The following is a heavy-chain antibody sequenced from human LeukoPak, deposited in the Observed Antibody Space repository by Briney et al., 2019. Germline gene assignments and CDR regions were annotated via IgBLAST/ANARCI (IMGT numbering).Heavy chain of an antibody. CDR2: IKKDGSEK. CDR3: ARYGPNDSPCDY. J-gene: IGHJ4*02. Sequence: PGGSLRLSCVASGLTFSSHWMSWVRQAPGKGLEWVANIKKDGSEKYYVDSVKGRFTISRDNTKNSLYLQMNSLRAEDTGVYYCARYGPNDSPCDYWGQGTLVTVSS. V-gene: IGHV3-7*01. D-gene: IGHD3-3*01. CDR1: GLTFSSHW.